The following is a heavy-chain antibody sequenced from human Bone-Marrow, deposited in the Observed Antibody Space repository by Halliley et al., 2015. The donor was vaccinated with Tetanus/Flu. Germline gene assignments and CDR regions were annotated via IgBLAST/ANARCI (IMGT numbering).Heavy chain of an antibody. CDR2: INQDGSEK. CDR3: AREISKYSSSWNTLDY. Sequence: SLRLSCAASGFTFSSSAMHWVRQAPGKGLEWVANINQDGSEKYYVDSVKGRFTITRDNAKNSLYLQMNSLRAEDTAVYYCAREISKYSSSWNTLDYWGQGTLVTVSS. D-gene: IGHD6-13*01. V-gene: IGHV3-7*03. CDR1: GFTFSSSA. J-gene: IGHJ4*02.